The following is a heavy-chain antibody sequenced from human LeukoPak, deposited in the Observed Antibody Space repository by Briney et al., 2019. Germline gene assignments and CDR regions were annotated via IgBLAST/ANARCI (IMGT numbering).Heavy chain of an antibody. CDR1: GFTFSSRG. CDR3: ARDRSRRFGGSRPYYYGMDV. V-gene: IGHV3-30*19. CDR2: ISYDGSNK. J-gene: IGHJ6*02. Sequence: PGGSLRLSCATSGFTFSSRGMHWVRQAPGKGLEWVAVISYDGSNKYYADSVKGRFTISRDNSKNTLYLQMNSLRAEDTAVYYCARDRSRRFGGSRPYYYGMDVWGQGTTVTVSS. D-gene: IGHD3-10*01.